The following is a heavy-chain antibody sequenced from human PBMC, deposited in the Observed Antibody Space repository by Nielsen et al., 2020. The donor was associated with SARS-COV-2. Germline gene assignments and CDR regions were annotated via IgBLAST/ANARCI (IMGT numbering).Heavy chain of an antibody. CDR1: GYTFTGYY. CDR2: INPSGGST. Sequence: ASVKVSCKASGYTFTGYYMHWVRQAPGQGLEWMGIINPSGGSTSYAQKFQGRVTMTRDTSTSTVYKELSSLRSEDTAVYYCARDPRGGPVDYWGQGTLVTVSS. CDR3: ARDPRGGPVDY. D-gene: IGHD3-10*01. J-gene: IGHJ4*02. V-gene: IGHV1-46*01.